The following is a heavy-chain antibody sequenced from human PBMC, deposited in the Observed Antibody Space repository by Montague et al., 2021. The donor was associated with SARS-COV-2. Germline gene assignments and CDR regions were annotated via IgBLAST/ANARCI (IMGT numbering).Heavy chain of an antibody. J-gene: IGHJ4*02. CDR3: ARELGYCSSTNCFHFDY. V-gene: IGHV4-39*07. Sequence: SETLSLTCTVSGGSINSSSYYWGWIRQPPGKGLEWIGSIYSGSTHYNPSLKSRVTISVDTSKNQFSLKLSSVTAADTAVFYCARELGYCSSTNCFHFDYWGQGTLVTVSS. D-gene: IGHD2-2*01. CDR2: IYSGST. CDR1: GGSINSSSYY.